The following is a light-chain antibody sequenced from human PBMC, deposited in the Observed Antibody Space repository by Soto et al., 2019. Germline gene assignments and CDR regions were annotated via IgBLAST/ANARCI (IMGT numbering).Light chain of an antibody. CDR1: QSVNSNF. V-gene: IGKV3-20*01. CDR3: QQYGRSPLLYS. Sequence: EIVLTQSPGTLSLSPGERATLSCRTSQSVNSNFLAWYQQKPGQAPRLLVYGSSTRAAGVPDRFSGSGSGTDFTHTIIRLEPEYFAVYYCQQYGRSPLLYSFGQGTKLGVK. J-gene: IGKJ2*01. CDR2: GSS.